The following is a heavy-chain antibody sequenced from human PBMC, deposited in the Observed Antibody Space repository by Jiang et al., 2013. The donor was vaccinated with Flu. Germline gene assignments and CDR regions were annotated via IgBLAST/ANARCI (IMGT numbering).Heavy chain of an antibody. J-gene: IGHJ4*02. CDR1: GGSINGYY. CDR3: VRHEDEYSHLN. CDR2: IYYTGRT. Sequence: GSGLVKPSETLSLTCSVSGGSINGYYWSWIRQPPGKGLQWIGYIYYTGRTKYNSSLRGRVSMSVDTPENQFFLNLNSVTAADTAMYFCVRHEDEYSHLNWGQGALVIVSS. D-gene: IGHD4-11*01. V-gene: IGHV4-59*08.